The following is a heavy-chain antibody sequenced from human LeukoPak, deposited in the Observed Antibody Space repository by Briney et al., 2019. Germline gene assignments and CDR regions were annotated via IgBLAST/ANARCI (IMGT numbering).Heavy chain of an antibody. J-gene: IGHJ4*02. V-gene: IGHV3-72*01. Sequence: PGGSLRLSCAASGLTSSDHYMDWVRQAPGKGLEWVGRTRNKLNSYTTEYAASVKGRFTISRDDSKNSLYLQMNSLKTEDTALYYCVRSGYCRGGSCYSDYFDYWGQGTLVTVSS. CDR2: TRNKLNSYTT. CDR1: GLTSSDHY. CDR3: VRSGYCRGGSCYSDYFDY. D-gene: IGHD2-15*01.